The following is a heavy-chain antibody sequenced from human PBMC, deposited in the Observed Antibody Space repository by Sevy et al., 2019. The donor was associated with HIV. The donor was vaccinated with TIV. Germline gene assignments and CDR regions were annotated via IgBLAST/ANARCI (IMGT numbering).Heavy chain of an antibody. Sequence: GGSLRLSCAASGFTFDDYTMHWVRQAPGKGLEWVSLMSWDGDSTNYADSVKGRFTISRDNSKNSRYLKMNSLRTEDTALYYCAKDRGFDYGMDVWGQGTTVTVSS. CDR1: GFTFDDYT. CDR2: MSWDGDST. D-gene: IGHD3-3*01. CDR3: AKDRGFDYGMDV. V-gene: IGHV3-43*01. J-gene: IGHJ6*02.